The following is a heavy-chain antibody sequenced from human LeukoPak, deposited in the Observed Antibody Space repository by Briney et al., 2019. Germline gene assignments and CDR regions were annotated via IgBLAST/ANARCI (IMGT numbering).Heavy chain of an antibody. Sequence: QPGGSLRLSCAASGFTFSGSAMHWVRQASGKGLEWVGRIRSNANSYATAYAASVKGRFTISRDDSKNTAYLQMNSLKTEDTAVYYCTTTYSSSSGGNYWGQGTLVTVSS. CDR1: GFTFSGSA. CDR3: TTTYSSSSGGNY. J-gene: IGHJ4*02. D-gene: IGHD6-6*01. CDR2: IRSNANSYAT. V-gene: IGHV3-73*01.